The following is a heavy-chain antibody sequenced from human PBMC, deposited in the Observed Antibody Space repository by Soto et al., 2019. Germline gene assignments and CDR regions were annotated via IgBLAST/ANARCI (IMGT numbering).Heavy chain of an antibody. CDR1: GFTFSDYY. CDR2: SKNKADSYTT. Sequence: EVQLVESGGGLVQPGGSLRLSCAASGFTFSDYYMDWVRQAPGKGLEWVGRSKNKADSYTTEYAASVKGRFSISRDASTNSLYLKMNSLKTEDTAVYYCTVWGMGNDFAAAWGQGILVTVSS. J-gene: IGHJ4*02. CDR3: TVWGMGNDFAAA. V-gene: IGHV3-72*01. D-gene: IGHD2-8*02.